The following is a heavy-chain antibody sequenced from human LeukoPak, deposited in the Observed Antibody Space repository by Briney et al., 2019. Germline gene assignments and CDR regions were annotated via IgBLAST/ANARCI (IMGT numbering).Heavy chain of an antibody. V-gene: IGHV4-34*01. J-gene: IGHJ4*02. D-gene: IGHD2-2*03. CDR3: ARAPGYCSSTSCYNYPFDY. CDR1: GGSFSGYY. Sequence: SETLSLTCAVYGGSFSGYYWSWIRQPPGKGLEWIGEINHSGSTNYNPSLNSRVTISVDTSKNQFSLKLSSVTAADTAVYYCARAPGYCSSTSCYNYPFDYWGQGTLVTVSS. CDR2: INHSGST.